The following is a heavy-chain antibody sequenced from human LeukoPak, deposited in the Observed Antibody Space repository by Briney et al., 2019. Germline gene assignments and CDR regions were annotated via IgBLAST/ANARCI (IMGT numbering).Heavy chain of an antibody. CDR2: IYSGGST. D-gene: IGHD1-1*01. J-gene: IGHJ6*02. CDR1: GFTVSSNY. CDR3: ARSRNDPYYYYGMDV. V-gene: IGHV3-53*01. Sequence: GGSLRLSCAASGFTVSSNYMSWVRQAPGTGLEWVSVIYSGGSTYYADSVKGRFTISRDNSKNTLYLQMNSLRAEDTALYYCARSRNDPYYYYGMDVWGQGTTVTVSS.